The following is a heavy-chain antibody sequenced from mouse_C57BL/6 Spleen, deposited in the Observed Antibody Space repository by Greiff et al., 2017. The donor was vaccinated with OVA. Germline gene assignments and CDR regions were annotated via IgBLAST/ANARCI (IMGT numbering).Heavy chain of an antibody. D-gene: IGHD4-1*01. J-gene: IGHJ2*01. CDR3: ARAANWPYYFDY. CDR2: ISRGSSTI. CDR1: GFTFSDYG. Sequence: EVMLVESGGGLVKPGGSLKLSCAASGFTFSDYGMHWVRQAPEKGLEWVAYISRGSSTIYYADTLKGRFTISRDNAKNTLFLQMTSLRSEDTAMYYCARAANWPYYFDYWGKGTTLTVSS. V-gene: IGHV5-17*01.